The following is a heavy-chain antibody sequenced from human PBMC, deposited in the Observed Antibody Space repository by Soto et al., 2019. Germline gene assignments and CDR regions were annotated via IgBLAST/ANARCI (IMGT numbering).Heavy chain of an antibody. CDR3: ARQSGMDV. V-gene: IGHV5-51*01. CDR1: GYNFAGYW. CDR2: IFPGDSDT. J-gene: IGHJ6*02. D-gene: IGHD5-12*01. Sequence: GESLKISCKTSGYNFAGYWIGWVRQMPGKGLEWLGIIFPGDSDTKYSPSFQGQVIISADKSIRTAYLQWSSLKATDTAIYYCARQSGMDVWGQGTTVTVSS.